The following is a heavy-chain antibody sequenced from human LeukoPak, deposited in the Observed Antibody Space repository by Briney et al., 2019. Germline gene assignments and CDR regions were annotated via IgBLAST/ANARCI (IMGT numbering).Heavy chain of an antibody. J-gene: IGHJ6*03. V-gene: IGHV4-34*01. CDR2: INHSGST. CDR3: ARGRITMIVVVPYYMDV. Sequence: SETLSLTCAVYGGSFSGYYWSWIRQPPGKGLEWIGEINHSGSTNYNPSLKSRVTISVDTSKNQFSQKLSSVTAADTAVYYCARGRITMIVVVPYYMDVWGKGTTVTVSS. D-gene: IGHD3-22*01. CDR1: GGSFSGYY.